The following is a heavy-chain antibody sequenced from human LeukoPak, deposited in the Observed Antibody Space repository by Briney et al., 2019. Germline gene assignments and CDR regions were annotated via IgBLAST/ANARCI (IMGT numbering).Heavy chain of an antibody. D-gene: IGHD3-10*02. CDR2: ISSSSSYI. Sequence: PGGSLRLSCAGSAFPFSSHGMNWVRQAPGKGLEWVSSISSSSSYIYYADSVKGRFTISRDNAKNSLYLQMNSLRAEDTAVYYCAELGITMIGGVWGKGTTVTISS. V-gene: IGHV3-21*01. J-gene: IGHJ6*04. CDR3: AELGITMIGGV. CDR1: AFPFSSHG.